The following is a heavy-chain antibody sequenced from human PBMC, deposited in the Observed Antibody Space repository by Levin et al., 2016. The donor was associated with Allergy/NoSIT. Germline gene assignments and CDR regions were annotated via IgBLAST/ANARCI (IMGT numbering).Heavy chain of an antibody. CDR2: IYYYGSP. D-gene: IGHD3-10*01. CDR1: GGSISSSSYY. V-gene: IGHV4-39*02. J-gene: IGHJ6*02. CDR3: ANTGEIEWFGELSRNYDYYGMDI. Sequence: SETLSLTCTVSGGSISSSSYYWGWIRQPPGKGLEWIGSIYYYGSPYYNPSLKSRVTISVDTSKNHFSLRLSSVTAADTAVYYCANTGEIEWFGELSRNYDYYGMDIWGQGTTVTVSS.